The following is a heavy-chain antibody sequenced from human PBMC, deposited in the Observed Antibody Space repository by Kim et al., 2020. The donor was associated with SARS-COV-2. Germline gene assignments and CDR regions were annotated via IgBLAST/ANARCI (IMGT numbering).Heavy chain of an antibody. J-gene: IGHJ5*02. V-gene: IGHV4-31*02. CDR3: ARIGGSLLGDFLFGWFDP. Sequence: SQTLSLTCSVSGASITGGGHHWTWIRQHPERGLEWIGYIYYSGGTQYNPSLKSRATISQDTSKNQIFLALSSVTAADTAVYFCARIGGSLLGDFLFGWFDPWGQGILVTVSS. CDR1: GASITGGGHH. CDR2: IYYSGGT. D-gene: IGHD3-10*01.